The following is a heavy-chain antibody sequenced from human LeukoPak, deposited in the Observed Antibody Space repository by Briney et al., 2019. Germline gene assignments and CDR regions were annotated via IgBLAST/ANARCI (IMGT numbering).Heavy chain of an antibody. V-gene: IGHV3-53*01. Sequence: GGSLRLSCAASGFTFSDYYMSWVRQAPGKGLEWVSVIYSGGRTYYADSVKGRFTISRDNSKNTLYLQMNNLRAEDTAVYYCARHDWFDPWGQGTLVTVSS. J-gene: IGHJ5*02. CDR3: ARHDWFDP. CDR2: IYSGGRT. CDR1: GFTFSDYY.